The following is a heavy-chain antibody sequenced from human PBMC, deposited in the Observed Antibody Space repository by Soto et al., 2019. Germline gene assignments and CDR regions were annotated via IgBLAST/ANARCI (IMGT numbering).Heavy chain of an antibody. J-gene: IGHJ4*02. Sequence: ASVRLSCKASGGTFSSYAISWVRQAPGQGLEWMGGIIPIFGTANYAQKFQGRVTITADESTSTAYMELSSLRSEDTAVYYCARDLGKYSRSSSSDYWGKGTLVTVSS. D-gene: IGHD6-6*01. V-gene: IGHV1-69*13. CDR3: ARDLGKYSRSSSSDY. CDR2: IIPIFGTA. CDR1: GGTFSSYA.